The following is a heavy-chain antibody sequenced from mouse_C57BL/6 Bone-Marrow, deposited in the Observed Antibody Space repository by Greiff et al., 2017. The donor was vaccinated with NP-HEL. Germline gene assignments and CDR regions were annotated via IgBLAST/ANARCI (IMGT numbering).Heavy chain of an antibody. V-gene: IGHV5-12*01. J-gene: IGHJ4*01. Sequence: EVKLMESGGGLVQPGGSLKLSCAASGFTFSDYYMYWVRQTPEKRLEWVAYISNGGGSTYYPDTVKGRFTISRDHAKNTLYLQMSRLKSEDTAMYYCARQGATFFLYYYAMDYWGQGTSVTVSS. D-gene: IGHD3-1*01. CDR1: GFTFSDYY. CDR2: ISNGGGST. CDR3: ARQGATFFLYYYAMDY.